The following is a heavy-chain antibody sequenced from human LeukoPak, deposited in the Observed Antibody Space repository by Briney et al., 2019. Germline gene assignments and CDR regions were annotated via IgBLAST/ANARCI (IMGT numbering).Heavy chain of an antibody. D-gene: IGHD3-9*01. CDR2: IYTSGST. CDR3: ARAYEPYYDILTGYYSDAFDI. V-gene: IGHV4-61*02. CDR1: GGSISSGSYY. Sequence: PSETLSLTCTVSGGSISSGSYYWSWIRQPAGKGLEWIGRIYTSGSTNYNPSLKSRVTISVDTSKNQFSLKLSSVTAADTAVYYCARAYEPYYDILTGYYSDAFDIWGQGTMVTVSS. J-gene: IGHJ3*02.